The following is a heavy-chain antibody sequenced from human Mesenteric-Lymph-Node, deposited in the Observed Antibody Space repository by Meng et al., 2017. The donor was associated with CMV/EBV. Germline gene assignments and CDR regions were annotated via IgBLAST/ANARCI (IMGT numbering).Heavy chain of an antibody. CDR2: ITNTGEST. CDR3: TLDYGGGEAH. Sequence: GGSLRLSCAASGFSFDYYAMSWVRQAPGKGLEWIAGITNTGESTFFADSVRGRFTVSRDNSKNALYLQMNSLRAEDTAVYYCTLDYGGGEAHWGQGALVTVSS. V-gene: IGHV3-23*01. D-gene: IGHD4/OR15-4a*01. J-gene: IGHJ4*02. CDR1: GFSFDYYA.